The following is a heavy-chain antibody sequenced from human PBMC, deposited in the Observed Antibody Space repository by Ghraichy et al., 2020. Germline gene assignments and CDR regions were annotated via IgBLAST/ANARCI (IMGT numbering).Heavy chain of an antibody. J-gene: IGHJ4*02. Sequence: GGSLRLSCAVSGFTFSDAWMTWVRQAPGKGLEWVGRIYSNIDGGTTHYAAPVKGRFIISRDDSENTLYLQMNSLKTEDTAVYYCILNSTTRGYGDYAEMNAYFDYWGQGTLVTVSS. CDR2: IYSNIDGGTT. V-gene: IGHV3-15*01. CDR3: ILNSTTRGYGDYAEMNAYFDY. D-gene: IGHD4-17*01. CDR1: GFTFSDAW.